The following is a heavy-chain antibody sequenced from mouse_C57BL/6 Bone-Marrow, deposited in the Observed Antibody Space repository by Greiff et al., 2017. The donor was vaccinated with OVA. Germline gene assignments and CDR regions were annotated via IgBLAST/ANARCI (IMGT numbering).Heavy chain of an antibody. CDR3: TMRRSSSDY. D-gene: IGHD1-1*01. J-gene: IGHJ2*01. CDR2: IDPENGDT. V-gene: IGHV14-4*01. CDR1: GFNFKDDY. Sequence: VQLQQSGAELVRPGASVKLSCTASGFNFKDDYMHWVKQRPEQGLEWIGWIDPENGDTEYASKFKGQATMTADTSSNTAYLQLSSLSTEDTAVYYCTMRRSSSDYWGQGTTLTVSS.